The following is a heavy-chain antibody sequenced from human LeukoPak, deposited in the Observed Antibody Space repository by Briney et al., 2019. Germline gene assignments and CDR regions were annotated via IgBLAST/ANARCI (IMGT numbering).Heavy chain of an antibody. CDR3: ARGGDFYGSGIDY. V-gene: IGHV4-34*01. Sequence: SETLYLTCAVYGGSFSGYYWSWIRQPPGKGLEWIGEINHSGSTNYNPSLKSRVTISVDTSKNQFSLKLSSVTAADTAVYYCARGGDFYGSGIDYWGQGTLVTVSS. D-gene: IGHD3-10*01. CDR2: INHSGST. CDR1: GGSFSGYY. J-gene: IGHJ4*02.